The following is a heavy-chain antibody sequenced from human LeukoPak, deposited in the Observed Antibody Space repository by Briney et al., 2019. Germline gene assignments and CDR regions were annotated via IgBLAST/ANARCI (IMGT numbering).Heavy chain of an antibody. CDR3: ARRDNSGWNYFDY. CDR2: IYYSGST. Sequence: SETLSLTCTVSGGSISFYYWSWIRQPPGKGLEWIGYIYYSGSTHYNPSLKSRVTISVDTSNNQFSLKLSSVTAADTAVYYCARRDNSGWNYFDYWGQGTLVTVSS. J-gene: IGHJ4*02. D-gene: IGHD6-19*01. CDR1: GGSISFYY. V-gene: IGHV4-59*08.